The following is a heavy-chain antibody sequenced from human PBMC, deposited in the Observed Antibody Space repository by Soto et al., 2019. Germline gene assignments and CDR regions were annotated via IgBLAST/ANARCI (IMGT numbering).Heavy chain of an antibody. CDR3: AKVGSLIVVPAAIAHYYYGMDV. CDR2: ISYDGSNK. J-gene: IGHJ6*02. V-gene: IGHV3-30*18. Sequence: ESGGGVVQPGRSLRLSCAASGFTFSSYGMHWVRQAPGKGLEWVAVISYDGSNKYYADSVKGRFTISRDNSKNTLYLQMNSLRAEDTAVYYCAKVGSLIVVPAAIAHYYYGMDVWGQGTTVTVSS. CDR1: GFTFSSYG. D-gene: IGHD2-2*02.